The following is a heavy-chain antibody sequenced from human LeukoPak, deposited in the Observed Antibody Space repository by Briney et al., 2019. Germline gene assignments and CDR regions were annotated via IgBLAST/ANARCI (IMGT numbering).Heavy chain of an antibody. CDR3: ARVDGGDGDYYFDY. Sequence: SETLSLTCTVSGGSISSYYWSWIRQPPGKGLEWIGYIYYSGSTNYNPSLKSRVTISVDTSKNQFSLKLSSVTAADTAVYYCARVDGGDGDYYFDYWGQGTLVTVSS. J-gene: IGHJ4*02. V-gene: IGHV4-59*01. D-gene: IGHD2-21*02. CDR1: GGSISSYY. CDR2: IYYSGST.